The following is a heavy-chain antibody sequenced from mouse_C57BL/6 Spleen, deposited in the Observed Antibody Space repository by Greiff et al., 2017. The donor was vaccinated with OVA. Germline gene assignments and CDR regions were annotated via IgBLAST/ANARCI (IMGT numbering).Heavy chain of an antibody. CDR2: IYPGSGNT. CDR1: GYTFTDYY. V-gene: IGHV1-76*01. CDR3: ARGAVVSHAMDY. D-gene: IGHD1-1*01. J-gene: IGHJ4*01. Sequence: QVQLQQSGAELVRPGASVKLSCKASGYTFTDYYINWVKQRPGQGLEWIARIYPGSGNTYYNEKFKGKATLTAEKSSSTAYMQLSSLTSEDSAVYFCARGAVVSHAMDYWGQGTSVTVSS.